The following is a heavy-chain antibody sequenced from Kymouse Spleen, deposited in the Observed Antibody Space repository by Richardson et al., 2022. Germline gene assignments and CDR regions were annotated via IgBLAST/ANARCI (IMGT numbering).Heavy chain of an antibody. Sequence: QVQLVQSGAEVKKPGASVKVSCKASGYTFTGYYMHWVRQAPGQGLEWMGWINPNSGGTNYAQKFQGWVTMTRDTSISTAYMELSRLRSDDTAVYYCARSWNYWDYYYYGMDVWGQGTTVTVSS. CDR3: ARSWNYWDYYYYGMDV. J-gene: IGHJ6*02. CDR2: INPNSGGT. V-gene: IGHV1-2*04. CDR1: GYTFTGYY. D-gene: IGHD1-7*01.